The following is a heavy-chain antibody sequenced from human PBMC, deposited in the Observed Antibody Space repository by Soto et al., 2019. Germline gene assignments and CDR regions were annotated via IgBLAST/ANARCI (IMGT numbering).Heavy chain of an antibody. D-gene: IGHD5-12*01. J-gene: IGHJ4*02. CDR1: GFTFSSYG. Sequence: PGGSLRLSCAASGFTFSSYGMNLVRQAPGKGLEWVSSISSSSSYIYYADSVKGRFTISRDNAKNSLYLQRNSLRAKDTAVYYCAKLKLCEGDGYNVFDYWGQGSLVTGSS. CDR3: AKLKLCEGDGYNVFDY. V-gene: IGHV3-21*04. CDR2: ISSSSSYI.